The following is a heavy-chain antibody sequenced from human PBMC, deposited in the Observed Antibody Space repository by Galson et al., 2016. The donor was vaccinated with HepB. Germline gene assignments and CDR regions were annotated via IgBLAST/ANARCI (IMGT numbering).Heavy chain of an antibody. Sequence: SETLSLTCAVSGGSITSGNWWSWVRQPPGKGLEWIGEIHHSGNTNYNSSLKSRVTISLDKSKRQFSLRLTSVTAADTAVYYCATSGGPTWGSFDYWGQRTLVTASS. CDR2: IHHSGNT. CDR3: ATSGGPTWGSFDY. V-gene: IGHV4-4*02. D-gene: IGHD1-26*01. CDR1: GGSITSGNW. J-gene: IGHJ4*02.